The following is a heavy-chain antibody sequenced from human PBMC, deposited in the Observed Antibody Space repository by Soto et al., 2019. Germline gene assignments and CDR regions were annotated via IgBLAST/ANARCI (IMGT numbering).Heavy chain of an antibody. Sequence: SETLSLTCTVSGGSVSSGSYYWSWIRQPPGKGLEWIGYIYYSGSTYYNPSLKSRVTISVDRSKNQFSLKLSSVTAADTAVYYCARGRFCSGGSCYFDYWGQGTLVTVSS. D-gene: IGHD2-15*01. V-gene: IGHV4-61*01. CDR3: ARGRFCSGGSCYFDY. CDR1: GGSVSSGSYY. CDR2: IYYSGST. J-gene: IGHJ4*02.